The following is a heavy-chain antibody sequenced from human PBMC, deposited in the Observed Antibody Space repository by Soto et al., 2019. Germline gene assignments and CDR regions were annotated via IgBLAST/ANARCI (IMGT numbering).Heavy chain of an antibody. CDR3: ARDYGIPHYYYYYMDV. V-gene: IGHV3-64*01. Sequence: GGSLRLSCAASGFTFSSYAMHWVRQAPGKGLEYVSAISSNGGSTYYANSGKGRFTISRDNSKNTLYLQMGSLRAEDMAVYYCARDYGIPHYYYYYMDVWGKGTTVTVSS. D-gene: IGHD1-26*01. CDR2: ISSNGGST. J-gene: IGHJ6*03. CDR1: GFTFSSYA.